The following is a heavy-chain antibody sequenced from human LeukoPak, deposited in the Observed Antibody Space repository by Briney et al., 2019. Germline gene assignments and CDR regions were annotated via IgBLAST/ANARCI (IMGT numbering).Heavy chain of an antibody. Sequence: GGSLRLSCTASGFTFSDFHMSWIRQAPGKGLEWVSHISGSGYAIHHPGSVKGRFAISRDNAKNSLYLQMNSLRVEDSAVYYCARLSGTYSRGGDHWGQGTLVTVSS. J-gene: IGHJ4*02. CDR1: GFTFSDFH. CDR3: ARLSGTYSRGGDH. CDR2: ISGSGYAI. D-gene: IGHD1-26*01. V-gene: IGHV3-11*01.